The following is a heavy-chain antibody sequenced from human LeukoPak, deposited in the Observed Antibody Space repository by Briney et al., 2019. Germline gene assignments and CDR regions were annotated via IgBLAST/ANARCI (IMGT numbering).Heavy chain of an antibody. CDR3: ARRIAAAGTQPFDY. D-gene: IGHD6-13*01. CDR2: VCDDGSNK. V-gene: IGHV3-33*01. CDR1: GFPFSSYD. Sequence: GGALGLSFAASGFPFSSYDMHRGRPAPGKGVGWVAVVCDDGSNKYYADAVKGRFTITRDNYKNTLYLQMNSLRAEDTAVYYCARRIAAAGTQPFDYWGQGTLVTVSS. J-gene: IGHJ4*02.